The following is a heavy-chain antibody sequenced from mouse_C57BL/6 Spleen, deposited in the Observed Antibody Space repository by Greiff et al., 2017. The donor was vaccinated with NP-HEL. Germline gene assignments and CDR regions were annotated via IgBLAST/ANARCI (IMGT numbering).Heavy chain of an antibody. CDR2: IRSKSSNYAT. J-gene: IGHJ3*01. CDR3: VRDGILHYYGSSSGFAY. CDR1: GFTFNTYA. Sequence: EVHLVESGGGLVQPKGSLKLSCAASGFTFNTYAMHWVRQAPGKGLEWVARIRSKSSNYATYYADSVKDRFTISRDDSQSMLYLQMNNLKTEDTAMYYCVRDGILHYYGSSSGFAYWGQGTLVTVSA. V-gene: IGHV10-3*01. D-gene: IGHD1-1*01.